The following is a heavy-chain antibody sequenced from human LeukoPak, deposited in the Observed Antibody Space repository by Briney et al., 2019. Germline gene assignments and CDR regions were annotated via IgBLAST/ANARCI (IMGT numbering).Heavy chain of an antibody. V-gene: IGHV4-59*01. CDR2: IYYSGST. D-gene: IGHD3-10*01. J-gene: IGHJ5*02. Sequence: SETLSLTWTVSGGSIGSYYWSWIRQPPGKGLEWIGYIYYSGSTNYNPSLKSRVTISVDTSKNQFSLKLSSVTAADTAVYYCTRDSGYRSGSYYTRTVSGFDPWGQGTLVTVSS. CDR1: GGSIGSYY. CDR3: TRDSGYRSGSYYTRTVSGFDP.